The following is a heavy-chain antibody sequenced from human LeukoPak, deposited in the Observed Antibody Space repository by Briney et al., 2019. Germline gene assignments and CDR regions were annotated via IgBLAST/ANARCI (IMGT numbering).Heavy chain of an antibody. D-gene: IGHD3-16*01. V-gene: IGHV3-48*01. Sequence: PGXSLRLSCAAYGFTFSTYSRKWVGQAQGKGLEGISYISRGSTRIVYADSVEGRFTISRDNSKKSMYIKMNSLRVEDTAVYYCTRDPGNSYAMDSWGQGPLVIVSS. CDR1: GFTFSTYS. CDR2: ISRGSTRI. CDR3: TRDPGNSYAMDS. J-gene: IGHJ4*02.